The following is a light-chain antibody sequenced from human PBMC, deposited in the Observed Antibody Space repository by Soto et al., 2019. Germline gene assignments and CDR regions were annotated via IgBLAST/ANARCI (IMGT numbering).Light chain of an antibody. Sequence: LVMTQSPATLSVSPGAGSTLSCRASQSVSSNLAWYQQKPGQATRLLIYGASTRATGVPTRFSGSRSGAEFTLTINSLQSEDFAVYYCQPYNNWPLTVGGGTKVDNK. J-gene: IGKJ4*01. V-gene: IGKV3-15*01. CDR2: GAS. CDR3: QPYNNWPLT. CDR1: QSVSSN.